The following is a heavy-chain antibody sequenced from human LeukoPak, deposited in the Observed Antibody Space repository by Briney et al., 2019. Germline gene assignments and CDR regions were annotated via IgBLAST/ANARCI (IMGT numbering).Heavy chain of an antibody. CDR2: IYSGGST. D-gene: IGHD3-16*02. CDR1: GFTVSSNY. J-gene: IGHJ3*02. CDR3: ARFRSRLGELSLGDAFDI. Sequence: PGGSLRLSCAASGFTVSSNYMSWVRQAPGKGLEWVSVIYSGGSTYYADSVKGRFTISRDNSKNTLYLQMNSLRAEDTAVYYCARFRSRLGELSLGDAFDIWGQGTMVTVSS. V-gene: IGHV3-66*01.